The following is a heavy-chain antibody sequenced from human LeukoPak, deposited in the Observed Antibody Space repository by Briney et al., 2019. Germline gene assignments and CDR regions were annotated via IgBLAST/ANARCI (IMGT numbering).Heavy chain of an antibody. D-gene: IGHD4/OR15-4a*01. J-gene: IGHJ5*02. V-gene: IGHV6-1*01. CDR2: TYYRSQWFN. CDR3: ARGLYDIEGAATLYWFDP. CDR1: GDSVSSNRAA. Sequence: SQTLSLTCAISGDSVSSNRAAWNSIRQSPSRGLGWLGRTYYRSQWFNDYAVSVKSRITINVDTSKNQFSLQLKSVTPEDTAAYYCARGLYDIEGAATLYWFDPWGQGTLVTVSS.